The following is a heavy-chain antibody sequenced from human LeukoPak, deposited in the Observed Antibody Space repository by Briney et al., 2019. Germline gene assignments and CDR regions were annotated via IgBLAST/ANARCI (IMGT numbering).Heavy chain of an antibody. Sequence: GGSLRLSCAASGFAFSFYAMSWLRQPPGKGLEWVSTINANSGTTSYAASVRGRFTISRDNSKNTLYLQVNTLRADDTTTYYCAKPISGGLAVTADWFHPWGQGTLVVVSS. J-gene: IGHJ5*01. CDR2: INANSGTT. D-gene: IGHD6-19*01. CDR1: GFAFSFYA. CDR3: AKPISGGLAVTADWFHP. V-gene: IGHV3-23*01.